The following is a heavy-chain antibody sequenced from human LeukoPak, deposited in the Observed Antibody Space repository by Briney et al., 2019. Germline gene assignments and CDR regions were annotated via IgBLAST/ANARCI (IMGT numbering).Heavy chain of an antibody. D-gene: IGHD5-12*01. Sequence: WDPLPLLCTLCGVSLCSYYWRWLRPPPGRGLAWVGYMYYIGCTNLHPSLKSRATLPVGTSKHQLSLPQSYVTAADRAVFYFARARDGYNMYYLDHWPGETLVSVSS. CDR1: GVSLCSYY. CDR2: MYYIGCT. J-gene: IGHJ4*02. V-gene: IGHV4-59*12. CDR3: ARARDGYNMYYLDH.